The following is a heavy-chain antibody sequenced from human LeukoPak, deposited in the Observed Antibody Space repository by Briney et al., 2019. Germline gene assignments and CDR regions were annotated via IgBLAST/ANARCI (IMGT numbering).Heavy chain of an antibody. CDR1: GFTFSSHW. J-gene: IGHJ4*02. CDR3: ASQLDGTLDY. V-gene: IGHV3-7*02. Sequence: PGGSLRLSCAASGFTFSSHWMTWVRKAPGKGLEWVGNIKQDGSETYYVDSVRGRITISRDNARKSLYLEMNSLRAEDTAVYYCASQLDGTLDYWGQGTLVTVSS. CDR2: IKQDGSET. D-gene: IGHD2-2*01.